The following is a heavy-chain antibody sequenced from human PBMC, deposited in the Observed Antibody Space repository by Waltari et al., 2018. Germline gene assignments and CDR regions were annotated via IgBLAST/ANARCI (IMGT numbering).Heavy chain of an antibody. CDR3: ARVKRITIFGVVLYYFDY. CDR1: GGSISSYY. D-gene: IGHD3-3*01. V-gene: IGHV4-59*01. CDR2: IYYSGST. J-gene: IGHJ4*02. Sequence: QVQLQESGPGLVKPSETLSLTCTVSGGSISSYYWRWIRQPPGKGLEWIGYIYYSGSTNYNPSLKSRVTISVDTSKNQFSLKLSSVTAADTAVYYCARVKRITIFGVVLYYFDYWGQGTLVTVSS.